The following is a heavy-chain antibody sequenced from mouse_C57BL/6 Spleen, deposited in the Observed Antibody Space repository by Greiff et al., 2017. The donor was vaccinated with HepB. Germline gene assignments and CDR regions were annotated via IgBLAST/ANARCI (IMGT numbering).Heavy chain of an antibody. D-gene: IGHD1-1*01. CDR1: GFTFSSYA. CDR3: ARGGDDYGAWFAY. V-gene: IGHV5-4*01. J-gene: IGHJ3*01. CDR2: ISDGGSYT. Sequence: EVQLVESGGGLVKPGGSLKLSCAASGFTFSSYAMSWVRQTPEKRLEWVATISDGGSYTYYPDNVKGRFTISRDNAKNNLYLQMSHLKSEDTAMYYCARGGDDYGAWFAYWGQGTLVTVSA.